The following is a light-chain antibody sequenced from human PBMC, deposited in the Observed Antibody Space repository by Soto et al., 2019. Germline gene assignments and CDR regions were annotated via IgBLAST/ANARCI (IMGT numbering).Light chain of an antibody. CDR2: DVS. J-gene: IGLJ1*01. V-gene: IGLV2-11*01. CDR1: SSDVGGYSY. CDR3: CSFAGSYTLYV. Sequence: QSALTQPRSVSGSPGQSVTISCTGTSSDVGGYSYVSWFQQHPGKAPKLMIYDVSKRPSGVPDRFSGSKSGNTAFLTISGLQAEDEADYYCCSFAGSYTLYVFGTGTKLTVL.